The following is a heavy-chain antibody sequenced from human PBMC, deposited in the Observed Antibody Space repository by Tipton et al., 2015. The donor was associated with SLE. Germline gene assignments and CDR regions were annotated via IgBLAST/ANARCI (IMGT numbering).Heavy chain of an antibody. CDR2: IYSGGST. V-gene: IGHV3-53*04. CDR3: AKGSSGWLAFGI. D-gene: IGHD6-19*01. CDR1: GGSISSHY. Sequence: GLVKPSETLSLTCTVSGGSISSHYWSWVRQAPGKGLEWVSVIYSGGSTYYADSVKGRFTISRDNAKNSLYLQMNSLRAEDTALYYCAKGSSGWLAFGIWGQGTMVTVSS. J-gene: IGHJ3*02.